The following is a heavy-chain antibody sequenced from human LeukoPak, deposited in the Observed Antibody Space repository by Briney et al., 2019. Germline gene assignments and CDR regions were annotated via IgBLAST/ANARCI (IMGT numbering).Heavy chain of an antibody. J-gene: IGHJ4*02. V-gene: IGHV4-59*01. CDR3: ARSSGAYRSFDY. Sequence: SETVSLTCTVSGGSISSYYWSWIRQPPGKGLEWIGYIYYRGTTDYNPSLKSRVTISVDTSNNQFSLKGSSVTAADTAVYYCARSSGAYRSFDYWGPRTLVPVSS. CDR2: IYYRGTT. D-gene: IGHD1-26*01. CDR1: GGSISSYY.